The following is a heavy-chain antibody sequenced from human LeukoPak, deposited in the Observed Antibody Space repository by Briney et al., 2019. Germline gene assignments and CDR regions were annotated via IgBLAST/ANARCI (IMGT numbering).Heavy chain of an antibody. Sequence: GGSLRLSCAASGFSFSSYWMTWVRQAPGKGLEWVAVISYDGSNKYYADSVKGRFTISRDNSKNTLYLQMNSLRAEDTAVYYCAKVTSGGRNVAGPFDYWGQGTLVTVSS. CDR3: AKVTSGGRNVAGPFDY. CDR2: ISYDGSNK. CDR1: GFSFSSYW. V-gene: IGHV3-30*18. J-gene: IGHJ4*02. D-gene: IGHD6-19*01.